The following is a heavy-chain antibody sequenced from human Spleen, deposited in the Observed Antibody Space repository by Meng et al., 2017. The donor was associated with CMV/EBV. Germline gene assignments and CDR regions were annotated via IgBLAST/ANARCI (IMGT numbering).Heavy chain of an antibody. Sequence: QRRRRQSCPGRGKPADALSLNCLVSGASLARGSCFWGGNGQPPGKELEWIGNVYFSGSADYSPSLRGRISILMDTSKSRISLKMRSVSAADTAVYYCARVTLDNTRAFDFWGQGTLVTVSS. D-gene: IGHD2-21*02. V-gene: IGHV4-39*07. CDR1: GASLARGSCF. CDR2: VYFSGSA. CDR3: ARVTLDNTRAFDF. J-gene: IGHJ4*02.